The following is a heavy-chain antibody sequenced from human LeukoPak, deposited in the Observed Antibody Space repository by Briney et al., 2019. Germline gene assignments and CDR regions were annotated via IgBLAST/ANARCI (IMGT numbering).Heavy chain of an antibody. CDR2: ISYDGSNP. Sequence: GGSLRLSCAASGFTFSRHAMSWVRRAPGKGLEWVAVISYDGSNPYYADSVKGRFTISRDNSKNTLYLQMNSLRAEDTAVYYCAKDHYDYIGGTYRDFDYWGQGTLVTVSS. J-gene: IGHJ4*02. D-gene: IGHD3-16*02. CDR1: GFTFSRHA. V-gene: IGHV3-30*18. CDR3: AKDHYDYIGGTYRDFDY.